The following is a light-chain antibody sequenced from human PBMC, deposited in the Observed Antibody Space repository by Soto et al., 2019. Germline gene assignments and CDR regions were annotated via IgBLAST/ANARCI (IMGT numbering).Light chain of an antibody. CDR2: RTS. CDR1: QSVSSY. J-gene: IGKJ1*01. CDR3: QQYDSSPRT. Sequence: EIVLTPSPATLSLSPGERATLSCRASQSVSSYLAWYQQTPGQAPRLLIYRTSNRATGIPDRFSGSGSGTDLTLTISRLEPEDFAVYWCQQYDSSPRTFGQGTKVDIK. V-gene: IGKV3-20*01.